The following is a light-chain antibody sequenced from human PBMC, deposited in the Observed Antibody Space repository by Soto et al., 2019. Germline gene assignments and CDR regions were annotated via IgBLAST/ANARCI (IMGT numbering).Light chain of an antibody. CDR3: SSNKSGSTYV. V-gene: IGLV2-14*01. J-gene: IGLJ1*01. Sequence: QSVLTQPASVSGSPGQSITISCTGTSSDIGYYNYVPWFQQHPGKAPKLIISQVTNRPSGISTRFSGSKSGNTASLTISGLQAEDEALYYCSSNKSGSTYVFGTGTKLTVL. CDR1: SSDIGYYNY. CDR2: QVT.